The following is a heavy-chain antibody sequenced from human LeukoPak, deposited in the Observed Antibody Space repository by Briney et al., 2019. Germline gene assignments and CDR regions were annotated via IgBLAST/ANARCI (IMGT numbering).Heavy chain of an antibody. CDR2: ISYDGSNK. Sequence: PGGSLRLSCAASGFTFSSYAMHWVRQAPGKGLEWVAVISYDGSNKYYADSVKGRFTISRDNSKNTLYLQMNSLRAEDTAVYYCARGYYYDSSGYYYVNYWGQGTLVTVSS. CDR3: ARGYYYDSSGYYYVNY. J-gene: IGHJ4*02. CDR1: GFTFSSYA. V-gene: IGHV3-30-3*01. D-gene: IGHD3-22*01.